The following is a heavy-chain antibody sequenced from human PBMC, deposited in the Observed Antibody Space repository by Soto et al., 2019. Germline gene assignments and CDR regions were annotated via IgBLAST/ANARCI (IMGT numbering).Heavy chain of an antibody. D-gene: IGHD3-3*01. V-gene: IGHV4-39*01. CDR3: ATADGFGVVTPFFEY. CDR2: SFYRGST. Sequence: QVQLQESGPGLVKPSETLSLSCSVPGGSFSSRSHYWGWIRQSPGKHLEWIGSSFYRGSTHYNPSLNTRVTISVDTSKNQVSLNLYSVTAADTAVYYCATADGFGVVTPFFEYWGQGILVTVSS. J-gene: IGHJ4*02. CDR1: GGSFSSRSHY.